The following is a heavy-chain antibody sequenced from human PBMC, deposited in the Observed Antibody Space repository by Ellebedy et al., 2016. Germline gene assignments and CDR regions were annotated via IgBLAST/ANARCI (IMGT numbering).Heavy chain of an antibody. J-gene: IGHJ4*02. V-gene: IGHV1-46*03. CDR2: INPSGGST. D-gene: IGHD2-15*01. CDR1: GYTFTSYY. Sequence: ASVKVSXKASGYTFTSYYMHWVRQAPGQGLEWMGIINPSGGSTSYAQKFQGRVTMTRDTSTSTVYMELSSLRSEDTVVYYCARPTSYCSGGSCYSKGAPYDYWGQGTLVTVSS. CDR3: ARPTSYCSGGSCYSKGAPYDY.